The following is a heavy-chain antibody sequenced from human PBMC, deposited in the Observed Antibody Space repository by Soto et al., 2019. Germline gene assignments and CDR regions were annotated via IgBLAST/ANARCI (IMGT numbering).Heavy chain of an antibody. CDR2: IYYSGST. CDR1: GGSISSYY. J-gene: IGHJ6*03. Sequence: SETLSLTCTVSGGSISSYYWSWIRQPPGKGLEWIGYIYYSGSTNYNPSLKSRVTISVDTSKNQFSLKLSSVTAADTAVYYCARGYSSSDAYWGDYCYYMDVRGKGTTVTVSS. CDR3: ARGYSSSDAYWGDYCYYMDV. D-gene: IGHD6-6*01. V-gene: IGHV4-59*01.